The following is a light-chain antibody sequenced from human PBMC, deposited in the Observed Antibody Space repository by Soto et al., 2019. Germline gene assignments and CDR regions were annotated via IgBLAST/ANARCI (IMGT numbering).Light chain of an antibody. J-gene: IGLJ1*01. Sequence: QSVLTQPASVSGSPGQSITISCTGTSSDVGGYNYVSWYQQHPGKAPKLMIHEVSNRPSGVSNRFSGSKSGNTASLTISGLQAEDEADYYCSSYTSSGTDVFGSGTKLTV. CDR3: SSYTSSGTDV. CDR2: EVS. V-gene: IGLV2-14*01. CDR1: SSDVGGYNY.